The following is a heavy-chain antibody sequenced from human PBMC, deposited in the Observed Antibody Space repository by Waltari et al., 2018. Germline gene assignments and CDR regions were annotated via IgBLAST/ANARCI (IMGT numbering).Heavy chain of an antibody. CDR2: IKEEGSVQ. J-gene: IGHJ4*02. CDR3: ARAHD. V-gene: IGHV3-7*04. Sequence: EVQLVDSGGGLVQPGGSLRVSCAASGFTFSTTWVSWVRQAPGEGLEGMAKIKEEGSVQYYVDSVKGRFTISRDNAKNSLYLQMTILRPEDTAVYFCARAHDWGQGTGVTVSS. CDR1: GFTFSTTW.